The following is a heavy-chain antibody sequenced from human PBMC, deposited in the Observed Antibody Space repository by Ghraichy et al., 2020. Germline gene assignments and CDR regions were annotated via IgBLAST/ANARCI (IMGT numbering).Heavy chain of an antibody. J-gene: IGHJ6*02. Sequence: GGSLRLSCAASGFTFSNYWMHWVRQVPGKGLVWVSRVNSDGSVSTYADSVKGRFTISRDNAKNTLYLQMSSLRVEDTAVYYCARTKPHYYYYGMDVWGQGTTVTVSS. CDR1: GFTFSNYW. CDR2: VNSDGSVS. V-gene: IGHV3-74*03. CDR3: ARTKPHYYYYGMDV. D-gene: IGHD1-14*01.